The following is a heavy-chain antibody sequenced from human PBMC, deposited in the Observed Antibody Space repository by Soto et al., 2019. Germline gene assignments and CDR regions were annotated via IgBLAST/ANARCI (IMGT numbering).Heavy chain of an antibody. CDR1: GYTFTSYG. CDR3: ARGRYGEY. J-gene: IGHJ4*02. D-gene: IGHD3-10*01. V-gene: IGHV1-18*01. Sequence: QVHLVQSGAEVKKPGASVKVSCKASGYTFTSYGITWVRQAPGQGLEWMGWISAHNGNTDYAQKLQGRVIVTRDTSTSTAYMELRSLRSDDTAGYYCARGRYGEYWGQGALVTVSS. CDR2: ISAHNGNT.